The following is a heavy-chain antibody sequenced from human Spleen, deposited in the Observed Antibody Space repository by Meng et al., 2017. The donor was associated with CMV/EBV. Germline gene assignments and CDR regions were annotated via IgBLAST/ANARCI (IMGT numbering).Heavy chain of an antibody. CDR1: GFTFSSYA. CDR3: ARGIPYYDFWSGYYGMDV. Sequence: GESLKISCAASGFTFSSYAMSWVRQAPGKGLEWVSSISSSSSYIYYADSVKGRFTISRDNAKNSLYLQMNSLRAEDTAVYYCARGIPYYDFWSGYYGMDVWGQGTTVTVSS. D-gene: IGHD3-3*01. J-gene: IGHJ6*02. CDR2: ISSSSSYI. V-gene: IGHV3-21*01.